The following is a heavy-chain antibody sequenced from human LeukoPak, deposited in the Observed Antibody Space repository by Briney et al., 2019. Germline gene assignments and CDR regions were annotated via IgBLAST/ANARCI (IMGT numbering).Heavy chain of an antibody. D-gene: IGHD6-13*01. Sequence: SETLSLTCAVSGGSISSSNWWSWVRQPPGKGLEWIGEIYHSGSTNYNPSLKSRVTISVDKSKNQFSLKLSSVTAADTAVYYCAREVGKQQLVLDCWGQGTLVTVSS. CDR3: AREVGKQQLVLDC. J-gene: IGHJ4*02. CDR2: IYHSGST. CDR1: GGSISSSNW. V-gene: IGHV4-4*02.